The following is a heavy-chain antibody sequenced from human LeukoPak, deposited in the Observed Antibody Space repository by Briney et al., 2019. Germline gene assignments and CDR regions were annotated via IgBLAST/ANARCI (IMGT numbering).Heavy chain of an antibody. CDR1: GFTFSSYG. Sequence: GGSLRLSCAASGFTFSSYGMHWVRQAPGKGLEWVAVIWYDGSNKYYADSVKGRFTISRDNSKNTLYLQMNSLRVKDTAVYYCARDINYYGSGSYLFLNDWGQGTLVSDCS. CDR3: ARDINYYGSGSYLFLND. D-gene: IGHD3-10*01. J-gene: IGHJ4*02. CDR2: IWYDGSNK. V-gene: IGHV3-33*01.